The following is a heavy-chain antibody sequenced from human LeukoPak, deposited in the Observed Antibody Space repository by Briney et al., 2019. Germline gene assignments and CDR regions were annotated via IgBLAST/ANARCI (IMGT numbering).Heavy chain of an antibody. CDR2: ITGSDGNT. D-gene: IGHD3-10*01. Sequence: PGGSLRLSCAASGFTFSNYAMSWVRQAPGKGLEWVSAITGSDGNTFYADSVKGRFTISRDNSKNTLYLQMNSLRGGDTAVYYCARDHRDTLVRGVMDFWGQGTLVTVSS. J-gene: IGHJ4*02. CDR1: GFTFSNYA. V-gene: IGHV3-23*01. CDR3: ARDHRDTLVRGVMDF.